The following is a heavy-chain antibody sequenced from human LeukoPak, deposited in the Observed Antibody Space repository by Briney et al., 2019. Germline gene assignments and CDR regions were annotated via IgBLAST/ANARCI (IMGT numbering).Heavy chain of an antibody. V-gene: IGHV3-53*01. Sequence: GGSLRLSCAASGFTVSSNYMSWVRQAPGKELEWVSVIYSGGSTYYADSVKGRFTISRDNSKNTLYLQMNSLKAEDTAVYYCARDPDYCSSTSCYARWGQGTLVTVSS. J-gene: IGHJ4*02. D-gene: IGHD2-2*01. CDR1: GFTVSSNY. CDR3: ARDPDYCSSTSCYAR. CDR2: IYSGGST.